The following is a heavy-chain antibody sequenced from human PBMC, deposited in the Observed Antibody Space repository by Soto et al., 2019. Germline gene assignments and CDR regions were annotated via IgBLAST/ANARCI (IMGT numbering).Heavy chain of an antibody. CDR3: AKDVHYDYVSRRPSGMDV. CDR1: GFTFSSYG. D-gene: IGHD3-16*01. J-gene: IGHJ6*02. Sequence: GGSLRLSCAASGFTFSSYGMHWVRQAPGKGLEWVAVISYNGSNKYYADSVNGRFTISRDNSKNTLYLQMNSLRAEDTAVYYCAKDVHYDYVSRRPSGMDVWGQGTTVTVSS. CDR2: ISYNGSNK. V-gene: IGHV3-30*18.